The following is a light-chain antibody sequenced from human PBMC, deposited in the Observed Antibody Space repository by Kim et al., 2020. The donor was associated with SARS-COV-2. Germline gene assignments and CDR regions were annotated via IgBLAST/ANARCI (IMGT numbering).Light chain of an antibody. CDR2: DVS. CDR3: CSYAGSYTRV. CDR1: SSDVGGYNY. Sequence: GHSVTISCTGTSSDVGGYNYVSWYQQHPGKAPKLMIYDVSKRPSGVPDRFSGSKSGNTASLTISGLQAEDDADYYCCSYAGSYTRVFGGGTKLTVL. J-gene: IGLJ3*02. V-gene: IGLV2-11*01.